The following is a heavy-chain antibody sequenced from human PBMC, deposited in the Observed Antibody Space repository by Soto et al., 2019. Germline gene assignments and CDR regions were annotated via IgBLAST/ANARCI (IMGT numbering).Heavy chain of an antibody. CDR3: ARDFNPGMDV. CDR1: GFTFAGCA. CDR2: ISASGGIT. Sequence: GGSLRLSCAASGFTFAGCAMNWVRQAPGKGLEWVSSISASGGITYYADSVKGRFTIPRDNSKNTVYLQMNSLRAEDTAVYYCARDFNPGMDVWGQGTTVTVSS. J-gene: IGHJ6*02. V-gene: IGHV3-23*01.